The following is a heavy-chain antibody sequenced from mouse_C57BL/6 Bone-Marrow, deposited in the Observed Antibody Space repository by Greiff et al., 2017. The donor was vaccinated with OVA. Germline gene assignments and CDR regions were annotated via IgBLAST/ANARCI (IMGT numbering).Heavy chain of an antibody. J-gene: IGHJ1*03. V-gene: IGHV1-81*01. D-gene: IGHD4-1*01. CDR2: IYPRSGNT. Sequence: VQLVESGAELARPGASVKLSCKASGYTFTSYGISWVKQRTGQGLEWIGEIYPRSGNTYYNEKFKGKATLTADKSSSTAYMELRSLTSEDSAVYFCARSSWDDWYFDVWGTGTTVTVSS. CDR1: GYTFTSYG. CDR3: ARSSWDDWYFDV.